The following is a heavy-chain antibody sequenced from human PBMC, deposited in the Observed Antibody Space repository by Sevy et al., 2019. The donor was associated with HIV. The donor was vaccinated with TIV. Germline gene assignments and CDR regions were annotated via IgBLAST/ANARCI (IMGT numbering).Heavy chain of an antibody. CDR3: ARAYCSGGSCYSLAY. V-gene: IGHV1-18*04. Sequence: ASVKVSCKASGYTFTRYYMHWVRQAPGQGLEWMGWISPHNGDTNYVQNLQGRVTMITDTSTSTAYMELRSLRSDDTAVYYCARAYCSGGSCYSLAYWGQGTRVTVSS. CDR2: ISPHNGDT. CDR1: GYTFTRYY. J-gene: IGHJ4*02. D-gene: IGHD2-15*01.